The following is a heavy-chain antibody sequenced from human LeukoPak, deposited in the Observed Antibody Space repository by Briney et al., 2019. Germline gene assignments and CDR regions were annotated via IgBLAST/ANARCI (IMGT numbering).Heavy chain of an antibody. CDR2: ISGSGGST. Sequence: GGSLRLSCADSGFTFSSYAMSWVRQAPGKGLEWVSAISGSGGSTYYADSVKGRFTISRDTSKNTLYLQMNSLRAEDTAVYYCAKGLVYYYDSSGYKGGFDYWGQGTLVTVSS. D-gene: IGHD3-22*01. CDR1: GFTFSSYA. V-gene: IGHV3-23*01. CDR3: AKGLVYYYDSSGYKGGFDY. J-gene: IGHJ4*02.